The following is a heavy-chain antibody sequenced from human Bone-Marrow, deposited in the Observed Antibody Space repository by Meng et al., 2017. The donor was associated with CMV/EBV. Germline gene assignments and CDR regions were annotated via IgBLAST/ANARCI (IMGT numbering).Heavy chain of an antibody. CDR3: ARDHEGGSSWYYYYYGMDV. J-gene: IGHJ6*02. Sequence: ASVKVSCKASGYTFTGYYMHWVRQAPGQGLEWMGWINPNSGGTNYAQKFQGRVTMTRDTSISTAYMELSRLRSDDTAVYYCARDHEGGSSWYYYYYGMDVWGQGTTVTVSS. D-gene: IGHD6-13*01. CDR1: GYTFTGYY. CDR2: INPNSGGT. V-gene: IGHV1-2*02.